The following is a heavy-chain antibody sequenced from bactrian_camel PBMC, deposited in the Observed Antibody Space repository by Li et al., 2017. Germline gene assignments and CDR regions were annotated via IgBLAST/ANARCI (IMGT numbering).Heavy chain of an antibody. CDR3: AADPRSTSCWFGVRDFAY. V-gene: IGHV3S57*01. D-gene: IGHD6*01. CDR2: LTSGRYP. Sequence: HVQLVESGGGSVQAGGSLRLSCAASDYTHSSYCMGWFRQNPGKERERVAVLTSGRYPTYADFVKGRFTISRDTAKNTLYLQLDDLKPEDTARYYCAADPRSTSCWFGVRDFAYEGPGTQVTVS. J-gene: IGHJ6*01. CDR1: DYTHSSYC.